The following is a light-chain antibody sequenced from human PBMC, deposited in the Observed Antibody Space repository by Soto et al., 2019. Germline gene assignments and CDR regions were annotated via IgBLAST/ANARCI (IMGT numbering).Light chain of an antibody. CDR2: DAS. V-gene: IGKV1-5*01. CDR3: QQYDSYSYT. CDR1: QSISSW. Sequence: DIQMTQSPSTLSASVGDRVTITCRASQSISSWLAWYQQKSGKAPKLLIYDASSLESGVPSRFSGSGSGTEFTLTISSLQPDDFATYYCQQYDSYSYTFGQGTQL. J-gene: IGKJ2*01.